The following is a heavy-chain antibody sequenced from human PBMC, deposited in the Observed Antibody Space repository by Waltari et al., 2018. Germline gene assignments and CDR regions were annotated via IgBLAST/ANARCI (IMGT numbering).Heavy chain of an antibody. V-gene: IGHV3-23*04. Sequence: EVQLVESGGGLVQPGGSLRLSCAASGFTCSSYAMSWVGQAPGKGLEWVSAISGSGGSTYSADSVKGRFTSSRDNSKNTLDLQMNSLRAEDTAVYYCAKDWRIAARFDYWGQGTLVTVSS. CDR2: ISGSGGST. J-gene: IGHJ4*02. D-gene: IGHD6-6*01. CDR1: GFTCSSYA. CDR3: AKDWRIAARFDY.